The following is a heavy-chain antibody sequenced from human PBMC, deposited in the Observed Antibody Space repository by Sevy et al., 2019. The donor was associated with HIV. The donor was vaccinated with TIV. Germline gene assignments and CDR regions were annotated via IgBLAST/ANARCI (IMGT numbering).Heavy chain of an antibody. CDR2: IYPGDSDT. D-gene: IGHD2-21*02. V-gene: IGHV5-51*01. Sequence: GESLKISCKGSGYSFTSYWIGWVRQMPGKGLEWMGIIYPGDSDTRYSPSFQGQVTISADKSISTAYLQWSSLKASDTARYYCARLDRAYCGGDCPPWGGVDYWGQGTLVTVSS. CDR1: GYSFTSYW. J-gene: IGHJ4*02. CDR3: ARLDRAYCGGDCPPWGGVDY.